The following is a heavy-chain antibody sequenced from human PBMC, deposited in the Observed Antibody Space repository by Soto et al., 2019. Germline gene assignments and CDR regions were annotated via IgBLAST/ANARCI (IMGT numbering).Heavy chain of an antibody. J-gene: IGHJ4*02. CDR3: AREGPITIFGVVKAIDY. V-gene: IGHV3-74*01. CDR2: INSDGSST. Sequence: EVQLVESGGGLVQPGGSLRLSCAASGFTFSSYWMHWVRQAPGKGLVWVSRINSDGSSTSYADSVKGRFIISRDNAKNTLYLQMNSLRAEDTAVYYCAREGPITIFGVVKAIDYWGQGTLVTVSS. CDR1: GFTFSSYW. D-gene: IGHD3-3*01.